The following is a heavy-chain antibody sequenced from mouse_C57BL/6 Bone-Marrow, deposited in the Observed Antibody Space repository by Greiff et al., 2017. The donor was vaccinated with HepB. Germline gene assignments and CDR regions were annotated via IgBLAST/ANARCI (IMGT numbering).Heavy chain of an antibody. V-gene: IGHV7-1*01. J-gene: IGHJ1*03. CDR2: SRNKANDYTT. Sequence: DVHLVESGGGLVQSGRSLRLSCATSGFTFSDFYMEWVRQAPGKGLEWIAASRNKANDYTTEYSASVKGRFIVSRDTSQSILYLQMNALRAEDTAIYYCARDADGYYLYWYFDVWGTGTTVTVSS. CDR3: ARDADGYYLYWYFDV. D-gene: IGHD2-3*01. CDR1: GFTFSDFY.